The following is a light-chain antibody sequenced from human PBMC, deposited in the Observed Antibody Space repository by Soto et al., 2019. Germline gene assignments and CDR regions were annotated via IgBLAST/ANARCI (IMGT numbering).Light chain of an antibody. Sequence: QPASVSGSPGQSITISCTGATSDFGGSKYVSWYQHHPGKAPKLMIYEVSNRPSGVSNRFSGSKSGNTASLTISGLQAGDEAAYYCSAYAGSSAPVLFGGGTKLTVL. CDR2: EVS. CDR3: SAYAGSSAPVL. V-gene: IGLV2-14*01. CDR1: TSDFGGSKY. J-gene: IGLJ2*01.